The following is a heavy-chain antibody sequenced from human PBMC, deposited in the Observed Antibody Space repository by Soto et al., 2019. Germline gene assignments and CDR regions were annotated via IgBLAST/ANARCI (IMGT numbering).Heavy chain of an antibody. J-gene: IGHJ6*03. CDR3: ARPQSSRYYDFWSGYYTGGYYMDV. D-gene: IGHD3-3*01. V-gene: IGHV1-8*01. CDR2: MNPNSGNT. CDR1: GYTFTSYD. Sequence: ASVKVSCKASGYTFTSYDINWVRQATGQGLEWMGWMNPNSGNTGYAQKFQGRVTMTRNTSISTAYMELSSLRSEDTAVYYCARPQSSRYYDFWSGYYTGGYYMDVWGKGTTVTVSS.